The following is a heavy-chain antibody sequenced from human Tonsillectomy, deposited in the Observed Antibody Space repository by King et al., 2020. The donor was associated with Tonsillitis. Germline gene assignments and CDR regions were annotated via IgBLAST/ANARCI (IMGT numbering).Heavy chain of an antibody. V-gene: IGHV1-69*01. CDR2: IISFFGTA. J-gene: IGHJ6*03. D-gene: IGHD3-3*01. CDR1: GGTFSSCP. Sequence: VQLVESGAEVRKPGSSVKVSCKASGGTFSSCPISWVRQAPGQGLEWMGGIISFFGTANYAEKFQGRVTITADESTSTVYMELSILRSEDTAVYYCVRGRRDYDFWSGWGYYMDLWGKGTTVTVSS. CDR3: VRGRRDYDFWSGWGYYMDL.